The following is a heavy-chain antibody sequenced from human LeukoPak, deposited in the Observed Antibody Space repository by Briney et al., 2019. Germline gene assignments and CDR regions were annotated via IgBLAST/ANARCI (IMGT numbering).Heavy chain of an antibody. CDR1: GGSISSGGYS. D-gene: IGHD3-10*01. J-gene: IGHJ6*02. CDR2: IYHSGST. CDR3: ARDSMVRGVIYYGMDV. Sequence: SQTLSLTCAVSGGSISSGGYSWSWIRQPPGKGLEWIGYIYHSGSTYYNPSLKSRVTISVDTSKNQFSLKLSSVTAADTAVYYCARDSMVRGVIYYGMDVWGQGTTVTVSS. V-gene: IGHV4-30-2*01.